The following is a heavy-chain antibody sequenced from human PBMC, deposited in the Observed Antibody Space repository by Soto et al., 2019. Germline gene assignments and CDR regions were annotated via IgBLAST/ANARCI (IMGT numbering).Heavy chain of an antibody. J-gene: IGHJ6*02. D-gene: IGHD3-3*02. CDR2: IIPIFGTA. Sequence: SVKVSCKASGGTFSSYSISWVRQAPGQGLEWMGGIIPIFGTANYAQKFQGTVTITADESTSTAYMELSSVRSEDTAVYYCARSLGLHFSRSYCMDGWGQGTTFTVSS. CDR3: ARSLGLHFSRSYCMDG. V-gene: IGHV1-69*13. CDR1: GGTFSSYS.